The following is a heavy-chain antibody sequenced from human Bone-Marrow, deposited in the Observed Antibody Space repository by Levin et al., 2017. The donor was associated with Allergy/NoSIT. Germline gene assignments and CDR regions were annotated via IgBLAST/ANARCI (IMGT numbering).Heavy chain of an antibody. D-gene: IGHD6-19*01. CDR1: GGSISSSY. CDR2: IYYSGST. CDR3: ARGSGWYFL. Sequence: SQTLSLTCPVSGGSISSSYWSWIRPPPGKGLEWIGYIYYSGSTNYNPSLKSRVTISVDTSKNQFSLKLSSVTAADTAVYYCARGSGWYFLWGQGTLVTVSS. V-gene: IGHV4-59*01. J-gene: IGHJ4*02.